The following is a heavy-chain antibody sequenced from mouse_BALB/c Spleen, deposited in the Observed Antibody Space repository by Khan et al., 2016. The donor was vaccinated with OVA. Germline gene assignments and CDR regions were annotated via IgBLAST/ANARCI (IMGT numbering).Heavy chain of an antibody. Sequence: QIQLVQSGPELKKPGETVKISCKASGYTFTNYGMNWVKQVPGKGLKWMGWINTYTGEPTYADDFKGRFAFSLDTSASTAYLQINNLTNEDTATCFGARSNSYWYFDVWGAGTTVTVSS. CDR3: ARSNSYWYFDV. D-gene: IGHD4-1*02. CDR2: INTYTGEP. V-gene: IGHV9-3-1*01. CDR1: GYTFTNYG. J-gene: IGHJ1*01.